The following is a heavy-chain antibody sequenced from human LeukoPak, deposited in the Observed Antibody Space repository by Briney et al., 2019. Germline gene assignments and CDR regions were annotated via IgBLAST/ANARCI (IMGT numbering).Heavy chain of an antibody. Sequence: PGGSLRLSCAASGFTVSSNYMSWVRQAPGKGLEWVSVIYSGGSTYYADSVKGRFTISRDNSKNTLYLQMNSLSAEDTAVYYCARDFWSGYLPHYWGQGTLVTVSS. CDR2: IYSGGST. CDR3: ARDFWSGYLPHY. CDR1: GFTVSSNY. J-gene: IGHJ4*02. D-gene: IGHD3-3*01. V-gene: IGHV3-53*01.